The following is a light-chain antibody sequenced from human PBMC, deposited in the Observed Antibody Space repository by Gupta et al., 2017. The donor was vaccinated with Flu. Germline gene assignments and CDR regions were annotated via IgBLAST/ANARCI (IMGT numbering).Light chain of an antibody. CDR3: SSYTRRSTPMI. J-gene: IGLJ2*01. Sequence: QSALTQPASVSGSPGQSITISCTGTSSDIGSYDLVSWYQQHPGKAPRLIISEVNNRPSGVSNRFSGSKSGNTASLTISGLQSEDEADYYCSSYTRRSTPMIFGGGTKLTVL. CDR1: SSDIGSYDL. CDR2: EVN. V-gene: IGLV2-14*02.